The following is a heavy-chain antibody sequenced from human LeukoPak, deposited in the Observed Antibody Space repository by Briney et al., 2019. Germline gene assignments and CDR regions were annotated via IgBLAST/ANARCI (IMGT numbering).Heavy chain of an antibody. CDR2: INPNSGGT. V-gene: IGHV1-2*02. J-gene: IGHJ5*02. CDR1: VYTFTGYY. CDR3: ARGLRRAAAGTNNWFDP. D-gene: IGHD6-13*01. Sequence: ASVKVSCKASVYTFTGYYMHWVRQAPGQGLEWMGWINPNSGGTNYAQKLQGRVTMTRDTSISTAYMELSRLRSDDTAVYYCARGLRRAAAGTNNWFDPWGQGTLVTVSS.